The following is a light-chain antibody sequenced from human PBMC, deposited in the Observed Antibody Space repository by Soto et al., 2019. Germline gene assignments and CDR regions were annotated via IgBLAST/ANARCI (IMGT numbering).Light chain of an antibody. V-gene: IGLV1-44*01. J-gene: IGLJ1*01. Sequence: QSALTQPRSVSGSPGQSVTISCSGSSSSIGSNTVNWYQQLPGTAPRLLIYSNDQRPSGVPDRFSGSKSGTSASLAISGLQSEDEADYYCAAWDDSLNAYVFGTGTKVTVL. CDR2: SND. CDR1: SSSIGSNT. CDR3: AAWDDSLNAYV.